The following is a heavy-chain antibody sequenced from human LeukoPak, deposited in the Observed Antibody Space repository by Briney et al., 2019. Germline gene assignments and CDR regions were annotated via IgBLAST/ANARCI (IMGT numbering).Heavy chain of an antibody. J-gene: IGHJ5*02. CDR3: ARRSITISRFDP. D-gene: IGHD3-10*01. CDR2: IYYSGST. CDR1: GGSISSSSYY. V-gene: IGHV4-39*01. Sequence: SETLSLTCTVSGGSISSSSYYWGWIRQPPGKGLEWIGSIYYSGSTYYTPSLKSRVTISVDTSKNQFSLKLSSVTAADTAVYYCARRSITISRFDPWGQGTLVTVSS.